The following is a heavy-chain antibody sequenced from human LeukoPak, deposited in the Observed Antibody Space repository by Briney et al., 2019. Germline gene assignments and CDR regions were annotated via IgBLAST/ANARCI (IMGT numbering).Heavy chain of an antibody. CDR1: GYSISRGYY. V-gene: IGHV4-38-2*02. CDR2: IDRSGST. CDR3: AREVFRASPFDY. D-gene: IGHD1-14*01. Sequence: SETLSLTCAVFGYSISRGYYWGWIRQPPGKGLEWSGSIDRSGSTYYNPSLKSRVTILVDTSKNQFSLKLNSATAADTAVYYCAREVFRASPFDYWGQGTLVTVSS. J-gene: IGHJ4*02.